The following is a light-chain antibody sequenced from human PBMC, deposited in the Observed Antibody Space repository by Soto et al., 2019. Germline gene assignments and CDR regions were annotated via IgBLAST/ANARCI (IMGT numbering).Light chain of an antibody. CDR1: QSVSSY. Sequence: EIVLAQSPATLSLSPGERATLSCRASQSVSSYLAWYQQKPGQAPRLLIYDASNRATGIPARFSGSGSRTDFTLTISSLEPEDFAVYYCQQRSNWPPPFGQGTRLEMK. V-gene: IGKV3-11*01. CDR2: DAS. J-gene: IGKJ5*01. CDR3: QQRSNWPPP.